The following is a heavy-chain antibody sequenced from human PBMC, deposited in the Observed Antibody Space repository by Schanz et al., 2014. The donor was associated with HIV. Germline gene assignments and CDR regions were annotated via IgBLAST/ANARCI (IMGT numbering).Heavy chain of an antibody. CDR3: ASGRFDTVIWWGDAFLI. J-gene: IGHJ3*02. D-gene: IGHD5-18*01. Sequence: QVQLVQSGPEVKKPGASVRVSCETSGYTFSDYDINWVRQAPGQGLEWMGWVNPESGNTGMADTFLGRLSLTRFTSTGTAYMELDSLRSEDTAVYYCASGRFDTVIWWGDAFLIWGRGTMVTVSS. CDR1: GYTFSDYD. V-gene: IGHV1-8*02. CDR2: VNPESGNT.